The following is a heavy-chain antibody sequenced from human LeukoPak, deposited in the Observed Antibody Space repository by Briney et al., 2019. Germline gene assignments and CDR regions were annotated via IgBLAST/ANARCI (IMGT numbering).Heavy chain of an antibody. D-gene: IGHD3-10*01. V-gene: IGHV4-39*07. CDR2: IYYSGST. CDR1: GGSISSSSYY. CDR3: ARDRMVRYAFDI. J-gene: IGHJ3*02. Sequence: PSETLSLTCTVSGGSISSSSYYWGWIRQPPGTGLEWIGSIYYSGSTYYNPSLKSRVTISVDKSKNQFSLKLSAVPAADTAVYYCARDRMVRYAFDIWGQGTLVTVSS.